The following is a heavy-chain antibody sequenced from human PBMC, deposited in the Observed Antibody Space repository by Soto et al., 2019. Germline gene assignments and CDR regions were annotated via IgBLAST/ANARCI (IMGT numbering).Heavy chain of an antibody. D-gene: IGHD2-15*01. Sequence: KTSETLSLTCTVSGGSISSYYWSWIRQPPGKGLDWIGYIYYSGSTNYNPSLKSRVTISVDTSKNQFSLKLSSVTAADTAVYYCARDGGCSGGSCYLYYYGMDVWGQGTTATVSS. CDR3: ARDGGCSGGSCYLYYYGMDV. V-gene: IGHV4-59*01. CDR2: IYYSGST. CDR1: GGSISSYY. J-gene: IGHJ6*02.